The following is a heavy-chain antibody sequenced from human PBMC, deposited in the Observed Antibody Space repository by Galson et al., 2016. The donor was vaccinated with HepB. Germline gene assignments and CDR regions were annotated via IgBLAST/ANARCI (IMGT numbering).Heavy chain of an antibody. Sequence: SETLSLTCAVSRDAITSSYWWSWVRQPPGTGLEWIGEIYHTGSTSYNPSLKSRVSISADKTKDQFSLTLNSVTAADTAVYHCAGCMGVHCFYYGMDVWGQGTTVTVSS. J-gene: IGHJ6*02. CDR2: IYHTGST. V-gene: IGHV4-4*02. CDR3: AGCMGVHCFYYGMDV. D-gene: IGHD2-8*01. CDR1: RDAITSSYW.